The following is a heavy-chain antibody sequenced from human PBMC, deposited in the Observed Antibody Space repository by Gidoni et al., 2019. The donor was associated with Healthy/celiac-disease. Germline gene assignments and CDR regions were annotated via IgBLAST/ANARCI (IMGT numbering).Heavy chain of an antibody. D-gene: IGHD6-13*01. CDR3: ARDLGIAAAGTHEGYYYYYGMDV. J-gene: IGHJ6*02. CDR1: GGTVSSYA. CDR2: IIPIFGTA. Sequence: QVQLVQSGAEVKKPGSPVQVSCKASGGTVSSYAIRWVRQAPGQGLEWMGGIIPIFGTANYAQKFQGRVTITADESTSTAYMELSSLRSEDTAVYYCARDLGIAAAGTHEGYYYYYGMDVWGQGTTVTVSS. V-gene: IGHV1-69*01.